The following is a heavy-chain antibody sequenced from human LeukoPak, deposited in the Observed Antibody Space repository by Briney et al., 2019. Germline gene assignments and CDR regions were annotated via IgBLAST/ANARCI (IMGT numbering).Heavy chain of an antibody. CDR2: ISYDGSSE. CDR3: ARTGVPYCTSSSCYRGDF. J-gene: IGHJ4*02. CDR1: GFTFTKFA. D-gene: IGHD2-2*02. Sequence: GGSLRLSCAGSGFTFTKFAMTWVRQAPGKGLEWVAVISYDGSSEVYADSVKGRFTISRDNSKNTLSLQMNSLRAEDTAVYYCARTGVPYCTSSSCYRGDFWGQGTLVTVSA. V-gene: IGHV3-30-3*01.